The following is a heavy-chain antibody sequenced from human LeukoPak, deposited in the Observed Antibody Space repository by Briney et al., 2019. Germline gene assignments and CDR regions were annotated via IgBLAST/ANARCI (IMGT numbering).Heavy chain of an antibody. CDR3: ARVDPVWFGESGAFDL. CDR2: INHSGST. D-gene: IGHD3-10*01. CDR1: GGSFSGYY. Sequence: SETLSLTCAVYGGSFSGYYWSWIRQPPGKGLEWIGEINHSGSTNYNPSLESRVTISVDTSRNQFSLKLTSVTAADTAVYYCARVDPVWFGESGAFDLWGQGTMVTVSS. V-gene: IGHV4-34*01. J-gene: IGHJ3*01.